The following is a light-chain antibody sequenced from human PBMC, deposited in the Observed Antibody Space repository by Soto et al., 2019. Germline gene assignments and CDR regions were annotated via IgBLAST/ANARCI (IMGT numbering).Light chain of an antibody. V-gene: IGKV3-20*01. CDR2: GAS. CDR3: QQYGSSPPYT. J-gene: IGKJ2*01. Sequence: IVLTQSPGTLSLSPGERATLSCSASQSVSSIYLAWYQQKPGQAPRLLIYGASSRATGIPDRFSGSGSGTDFTLTISRLEPEDFAVYYCQQYGSSPPYTFGQGTKLEIK. CDR1: QSVSSIY.